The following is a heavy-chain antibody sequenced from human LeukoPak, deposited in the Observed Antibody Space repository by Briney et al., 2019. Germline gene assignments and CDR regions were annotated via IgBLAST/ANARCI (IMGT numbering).Heavy chain of an antibody. Sequence: GESLKISCKGSGYSFPSYWIGWVRQMPGKGLEWMGIIYPGDSDTRYSPSFQGQVTISADKSISTAYLQWSSLKASDTAMYYCARLAQRGYSYGYLDYWGQGTLVTVSS. D-gene: IGHD5-18*01. CDR1: GYSFPSYW. CDR2: IYPGDSDT. V-gene: IGHV5-51*01. J-gene: IGHJ4*02. CDR3: ARLAQRGYSYGYLDY.